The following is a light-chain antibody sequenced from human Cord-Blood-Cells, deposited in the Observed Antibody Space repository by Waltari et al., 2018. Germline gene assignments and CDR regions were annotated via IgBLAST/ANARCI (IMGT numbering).Light chain of an antibody. CDR2: DGS. Sequence: QSAVTQHSYVPGSPGKSINNSRTGDRSDVGRCHHLTWYQQHPRKAPKLVIYDGSKRPSGVSNRFSVSKSGNTASLTISGLQAEDDADYYCCSYAGSSTCVFGTGTKVTVL. CDR3: CSYAGSSTCV. J-gene: IGLJ1*01. CDR1: RSDVGRCHH. V-gene: IGLV2-23*01.